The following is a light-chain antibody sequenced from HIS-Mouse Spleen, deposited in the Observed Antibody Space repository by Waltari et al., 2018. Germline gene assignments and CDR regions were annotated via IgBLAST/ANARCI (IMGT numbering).Light chain of an antibody. J-gene: IGLJ2*01. CDR1: HTVRKR. CDR3: QVWDSSSDHVV. CDR2: DDS. Sequence: SYVLTQPLSPSVALRKTARPTRGGKHTVRKRVHRYQQKPGQAPVLVVYDDSNRPSGVPERFSGSNSGNTATLTISRVEAEDEADYYCQVWDSSSDHVVFGGGTKLTVL. V-gene: IGLV3-21*03.